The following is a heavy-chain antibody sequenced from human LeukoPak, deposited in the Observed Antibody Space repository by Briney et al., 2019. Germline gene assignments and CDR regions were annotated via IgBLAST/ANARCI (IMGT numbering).Heavy chain of an antibody. CDR3: VSQQLAPP. J-gene: IGHJ5*02. V-gene: IGHV3-7*01. Sequence: GGSLRHSCAASGFAFSKYWMSWVRQAPGKGLEWVANIKEDGSIEDYADSVKGRFTVSRDNAKNSLYLQMNSLRVEDTAVYYCVSQQLAPPWGQGTLVTVSS. D-gene: IGHD5-24*01. CDR1: GFAFSKYW. CDR2: IKEDGSIE.